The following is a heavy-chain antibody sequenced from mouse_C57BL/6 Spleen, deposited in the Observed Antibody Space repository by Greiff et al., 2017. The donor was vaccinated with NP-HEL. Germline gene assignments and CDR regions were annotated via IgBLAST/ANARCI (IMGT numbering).Heavy chain of an antibody. Sequence: VKLVESGGGLVKPGGSLKLSCAASGFTFSSYAMSWVRQTPEKRLEWVATISDGGSYTYYPDNVKGRFTISRDNAKNNLYLQMSHLKSEDTAMYYCARVETYGSSYYFDYWGQGTTLTVSS. CDR3: ARVETYGSSYYFDY. D-gene: IGHD1-1*01. CDR2: ISDGGSYT. CDR1: GFTFSSYA. V-gene: IGHV5-4*03. J-gene: IGHJ2*01.